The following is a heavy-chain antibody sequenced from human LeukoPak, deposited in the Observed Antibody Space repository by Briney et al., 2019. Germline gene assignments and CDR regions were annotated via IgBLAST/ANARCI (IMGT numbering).Heavy chain of an antibody. J-gene: IGHJ4*02. CDR3: ARAKRTTIFGVVIIPKVYFDY. D-gene: IGHD3-3*01. Sequence: GGSLRLSCAASGFTFSSYEMNWVRQAPGKGLEWVSYISSSGSTIYYADSVKGRFTISRDKAKNSLYLLLNSLRAEDTAVYYCARAKRTTIFGVVIIPKVYFDYWGQGTLVTVSS. V-gene: IGHV3-48*03. CDR1: GFTFSSYE. CDR2: ISSSGSTI.